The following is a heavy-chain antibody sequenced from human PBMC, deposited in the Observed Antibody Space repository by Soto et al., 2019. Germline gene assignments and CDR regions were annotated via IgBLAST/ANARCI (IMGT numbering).Heavy chain of an antibody. V-gene: IGHV3-64D*06. Sequence: EVQLVESGGGLVQPGGSLRLSCSASGFTFSSYAMHWVRQAPGKGLEYVSAISSNGGSTYYADSVKGRFTISRDNSKNTLYLQMSSLRAEDTAVYYCVQRRGGDYGDYFGDAFDIWGQGTMVTVSS. CDR1: GFTFSSYA. D-gene: IGHD4-17*01. CDR3: VQRRGGDYGDYFGDAFDI. CDR2: ISSNGGST. J-gene: IGHJ3*02.